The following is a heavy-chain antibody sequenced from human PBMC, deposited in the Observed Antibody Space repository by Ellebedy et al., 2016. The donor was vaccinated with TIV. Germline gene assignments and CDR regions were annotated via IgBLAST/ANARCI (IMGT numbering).Heavy chain of an antibody. D-gene: IGHD1-1*01. Sequence: GESLKISCAASGFNVSINYMSWVRQAPGKGLEWASVINRDGGTYYADSLKGRFTISRDNSKNTVFLQIKSLRAEDTAVYYCSRETYNDVDLNLWGIFDMWGQGTMVTVSS. J-gene: IGHJ3*02. CDR3: SRETYNDVDLNLWGIFDM. V-gene: IGHV3-66*01. CDR1: GFNVSINY. CDR2: INRDGGT.